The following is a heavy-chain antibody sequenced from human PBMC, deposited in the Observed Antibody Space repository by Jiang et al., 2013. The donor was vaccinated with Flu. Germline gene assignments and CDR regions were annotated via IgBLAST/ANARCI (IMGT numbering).Heavy chain of an antibody. D-gene: IGHD2-15*01. CDR1: GGSMSGNY. CDR2: IYYSGST. V-gene: IGHV4-59*01. Sequence: LLKPSETLSLTCTVSGGSMSGNYWSWIRQSPGRGLEWIGHIYYSGSTNYNPSLKSRVTISLDTSKNQYSLNLSSVTAADAAVYYCARGRSGGSPERFDFWGQGTLVTVSS. J-gene: IGHJ4*02. CDR3: ARGRSGGSPERFDF.